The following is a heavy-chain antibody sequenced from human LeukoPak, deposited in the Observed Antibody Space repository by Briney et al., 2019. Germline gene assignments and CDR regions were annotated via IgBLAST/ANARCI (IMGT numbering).Heavy chain of an antibody. CDR3: ARQGPRGPSGSRRHYYYYYMDV. J-gene: IGHJ6*03. Sequence: ASETLSLTCAVYGGSFSGYYWSWIRQPPGKGLEWIGEINHSGSTNYNPSLKSRVTISVDTSKNQFSLKLSSVTAADTAAYYCARQGPRGPSGSRRHYYYYYMDVWGKGTTVTISS. D-gene: IGHD3-10*01. CDR1: GGSFSGYY. V-gene: IGHV4-34*01. CDR2: INHSGST.